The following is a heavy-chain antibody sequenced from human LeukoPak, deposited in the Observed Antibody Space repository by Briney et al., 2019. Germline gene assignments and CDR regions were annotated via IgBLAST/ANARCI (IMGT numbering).Heavy chain of an antibody. J-gene: IGHJ4*02. D-gene: IGHD6-13*01. Sequence: GGSLRLSCAASGFTFSSYSMNWVRQAPGKGLEWVSSISSSSSYIYYADSVKGRFTISRDNAKNSLYLQMNSLRAGDTAVYYCARMGSSWYYFDYWGQGTLVTVSS. V-gene: IGHV3-21*01. CDR1: GFTFSSYS. CDR2: ISSSSSYI. CDR3: ARMGSSWYYFDY.